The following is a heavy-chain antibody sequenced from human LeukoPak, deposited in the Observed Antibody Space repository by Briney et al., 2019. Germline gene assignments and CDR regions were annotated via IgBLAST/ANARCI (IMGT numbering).Heavy chain of an antibody. D-gene: IGHD3-3*01. V-gene: IGHV1-46*04. CDR1: GYPFTSSY. CDR2: IHPSGGRT. CDR3: SRGTDSWSGYYTFDY. J-gene: IGHJ4*02. Sequence: ASVKASCKASGYPFTSSYMLWVRQAPGQGLEWMGRIHPSGGRTSSAPKLKRRVTMTRDKSTSTVNIELSSLRSEHTALYYCSRGTDSWSGYYTFDYWGQGTLVAVCS.